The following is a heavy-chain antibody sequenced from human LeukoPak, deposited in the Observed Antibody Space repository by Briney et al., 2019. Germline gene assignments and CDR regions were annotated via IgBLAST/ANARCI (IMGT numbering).Heavy chain of an antibody. V-gene: IGHV3-23*01. J-gene: IGHJ4*02. Sequence: GGSLRLSCAASGFTFSSYAMSWVRQAPGKGLEWVSAISGSGGSTYYADSVKGRLTISRDNSKNTLYLQMNSLRAEDTAVYYCAKVRHDFWSGDFDYWGQGTLVTVSS. D-gene: IGHD3-3*01. CDR3: AKVRHDFWSGDFDY. CDR2: ISGSGGST. CDR1: GFTFSSYA.